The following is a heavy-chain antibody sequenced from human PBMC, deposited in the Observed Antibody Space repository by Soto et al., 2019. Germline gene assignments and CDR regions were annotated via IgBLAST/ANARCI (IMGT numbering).Heavy chain of an antibody. D-gene: IGHD3-10*01. CDR3: ARELMVRGVIGYYYYYGMDV. Sequence: GGSLRLSCAASGFTFSSYEMNWVRQAPGKGLEWVSYISSSGSTIYYADSVKGRFTISRDNAKNSLYLQMNSLRAEDTAVYYCARELMVRGVIGYYYYYGMDVWGQGTTVTV. CDR1: GFTFSSYE. V-gene: IGHV3-48*03. J-gene: IGHJ6*02. CDR2: ISSSGSTI.